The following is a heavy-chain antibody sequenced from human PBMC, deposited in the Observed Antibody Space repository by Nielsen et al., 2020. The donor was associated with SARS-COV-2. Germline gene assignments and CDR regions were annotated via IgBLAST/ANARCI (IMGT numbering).Heavy chain of an antibody. J-gene: IGHJ4*02. CDR1: GFTFSSYS. CDR2: ISSSSSYI. V-gene: IGHV3-21*01. D-gene: IGHD6-6*01. Sequence: GESLKISCAASGFTFSSYSMNWVRQAPGKGLEWVSSISSSSSYIYYADSVKGRFTISRDNAKNSLYLQMNSLRDEDTAVYYCARKGQQLVGGFDYWGQGTLVTVSS. CDR3: ARKGQQLVGGFDY.